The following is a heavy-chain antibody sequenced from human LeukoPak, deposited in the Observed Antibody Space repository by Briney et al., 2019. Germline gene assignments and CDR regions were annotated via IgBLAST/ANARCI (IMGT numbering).Heavy chain of an antibody. J-gene: IGHJ4*02. V-gene: IGHV1-2*06. CDR1: GYTFTSYG. CDR3: ARLRLGAGGYFDY. D-gene: IGHD3-16*01. CDR2: INPNSGGT. Sequence: ASVRVSCKTSGYTFTSYGIAWVRQAPGQGLEWMGRINPNSGGTNYAQKFQGRVTMTRDTSISTAYMELSRLRSDDTAVYYCARLRLGAGGYFDYWGQGTLVTVSS.